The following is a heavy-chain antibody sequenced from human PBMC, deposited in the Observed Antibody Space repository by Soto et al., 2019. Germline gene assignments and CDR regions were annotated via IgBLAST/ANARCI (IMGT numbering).Heavy chain of an antibody. J-gene: IGHJ4*02. D-gene: IGHD4-17*01. Sequence: QVQVVQSGAEVKKPGASVRVSCKTSGYTFTGYDLNWVRQAPGQGLEWMGWMSPDSGNAGYAQQFQGRLTMTSNTSISTAYMELSSLRSEDQAVYYCAVTTGYWGRGTMVTVSS. CDR3: AVTTGY. CDR1: GYTFTGYD. CDR2: MSPDSGNA. V-gene: IGHV1-8*01.